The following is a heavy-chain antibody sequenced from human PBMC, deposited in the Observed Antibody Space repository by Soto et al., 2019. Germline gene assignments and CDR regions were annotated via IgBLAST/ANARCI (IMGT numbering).Heavy chain of an antibody. V-gene: IGHV1-18*01. D-gene: IGHD4-17*01. Sequence: ASVKVSCKASGYTFTIYGSSWVRQAPGQGLEWMGWISAYNGNTNYAQKLQGRVTMTTDTSTSTAYMELRSLRSDDTAVYYCARSMTTVTTTHFDYWGQGTLVTVSS. CDR3: ARSMTTVTTTHFDY. J-gene: IGHJ4*02. CDR2: ISAYNGNT. CDR1: GYTFTIYG.